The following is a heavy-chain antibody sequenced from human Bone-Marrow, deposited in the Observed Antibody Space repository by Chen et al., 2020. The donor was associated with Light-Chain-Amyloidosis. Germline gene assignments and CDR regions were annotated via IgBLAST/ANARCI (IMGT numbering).Heavy chain of an antibody. CDR2: IYPDDSDA. J-gene: IGHJ4*02. V-gene: IGHV5-51*01. Sequence: EVPMEPSGPGVKKPGEALEDSCKGLGKPFPNYWIGWVRQMPGKGLEWMGVIYPDDSDARYSPSFEGQVTISADKSITTAYLQWRSLKASDTAMYYCARRRDGYNFDYWGQGTLVTVSS. CDR1: GKPFPNYW. D-gene: IGHD5-12*01. CDR3: ARRRDGYNFDY.